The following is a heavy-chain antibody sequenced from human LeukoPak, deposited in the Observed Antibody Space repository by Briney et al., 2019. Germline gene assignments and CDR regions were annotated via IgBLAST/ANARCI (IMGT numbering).Heavy chain of an antibody. CDR3: AASSGYYFDYYYYYMDV. J-gene: IGHJ6*03. CDR2: ILVGSGNT. CDR1: GFTFTSSA. Sequence: ASVKVSCKASGFTFTSSAMQWVRQARGQRLEWIGWILVGSGNTNYARKFQERVTITRNISTSTTYMELSSLRSEDTAVYYCAASSGYYFDYYYYYMDVWGKGTTVTVSS. D-gene: IGHD3-22*01. V-gene: IGHV1-58*02.